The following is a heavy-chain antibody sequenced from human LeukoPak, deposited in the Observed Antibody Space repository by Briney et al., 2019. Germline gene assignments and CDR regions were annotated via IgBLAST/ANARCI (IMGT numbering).Heavy chain of an antibody. CDR1: GFTCSSYW. CDR3: ARGAFRFDY. CDR2: IKQDGSEK. V-gene: IGHV3-7*01. J-gene: IGHJ4*02. Sequence: PGGSLRLSCAASGFTCSSYWMSWVRQAPGKGLEWVANIKQDGSEKYYVDSVKGRFTISRDNAKNSLYLQMNSLRAEDTAVYYRARGAFRFDYWGQGTLVTVSS.